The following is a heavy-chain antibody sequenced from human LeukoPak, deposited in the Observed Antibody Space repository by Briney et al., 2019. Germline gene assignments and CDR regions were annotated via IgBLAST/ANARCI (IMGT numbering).Heavy chain of an antibody. CDR3: ARDRSNIAAADGWFDP. D-gene: IGHD6-13*01. Sequence: GGSLRLSCGASGFTFSSYSMNWVRQAPGKGVEWVSSISTSSSYIYYADSVKGRFTISRDNAKNSLYLQMNSLRAEDTAVYYCARDRSNIAAADGWFDPWGQGTLVTVSS. J-gene: IGHJ5*02. V-gene: IGHV3-21*01. CDR1: GFTFSSYS. CDR2: ISTSSSYI.